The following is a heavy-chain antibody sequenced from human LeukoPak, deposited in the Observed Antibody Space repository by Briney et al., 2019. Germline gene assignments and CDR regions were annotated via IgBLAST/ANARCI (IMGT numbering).Heavy chain of an antibody. CDR3: ARDQSLVAYSSTWFDY. CDR1: GYTFTNYG. CDR2: ISAYNGNT. V-gene: IGHV1-18*01. D-gene: IGHD6-13*01. J-gene: IGHJ4*02. Sequence: ASVKVSCKTSGYTFTNYGLSWVRQAPGQGLEWMGWISAYNGNTDYAQNLQGRVTLTTDTSTTTAYMELRSLGSDDTAVYYCARDQSLVAYSSTWFDYRGQGTLVTVSS.